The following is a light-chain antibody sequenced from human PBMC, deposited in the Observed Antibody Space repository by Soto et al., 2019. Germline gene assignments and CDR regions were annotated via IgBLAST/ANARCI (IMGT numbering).Light chain of an antibody. CDR2: EVT. CDR3: RSYTSSSTRV. J-gene: IGLJ1*01. V-gene: IGLV2-14*01. Sequence: SGPTQPASMAGSAGQSMTICCPGTSSHVGGYNYVSWYQQHPRKAPKLMIYEVTNRPSGVSSRFSGSKSGNTASLTISGLQAEDEADYYCRSYTSSSTRVFGSGTKVTVL. CDR1: SSHVGGYNY.